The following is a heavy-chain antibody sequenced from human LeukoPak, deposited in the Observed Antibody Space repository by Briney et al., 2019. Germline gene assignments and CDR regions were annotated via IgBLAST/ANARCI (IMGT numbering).Heavy chain of an antibody. CDR3: AGPNTYYYGSGMEDY. CDR2: IVPILGFT. V-gene: IGHV1-69*04. CDR1: GGTFSNDA. Sequence: ASVKVSCKASGGTFSNDAITWVRQAPGQGLEWMGRIVPILGFTNYPQRFEGKVTLTADKSTATAYMELRSLRSDDTAVYYCAGPNTYYYGSGMEDYWGQGTLVTVSS. D-gene: IGHD3-10*01. J-gene: IGHJ4*02.